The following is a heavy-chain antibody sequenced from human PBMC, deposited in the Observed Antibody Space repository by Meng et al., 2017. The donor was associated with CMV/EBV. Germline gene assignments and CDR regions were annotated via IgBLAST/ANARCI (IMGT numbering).Heavy chain of an antibody. CDR3: ARDPSIVVVPAAKYYYGMDV. D-gene: IGHD2-2*01. Sequence: GESLKISCAASGFTFSSYEMNWVRQAPGKGLEWVSYNSSSGSTIYYADSVKGRFTISRDNAKNSLYLQMNSLRAEDTAVYYCARDPSIVVVPAAKYYYGMDVWGQGTTVTVSS. CDR2: NSSSGSTI. CDR1: GFTFSSYE. J-gene: IGHJ6*02. V-gene: IGHV3-48*03.